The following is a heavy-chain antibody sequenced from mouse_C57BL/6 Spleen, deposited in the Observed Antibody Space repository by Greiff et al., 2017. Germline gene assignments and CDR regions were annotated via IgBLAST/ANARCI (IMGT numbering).Heavy chain of an antibody. CDR2: ISYDGSN. D-gene: IGHD1-1*01. J-gene: IGHJ1*03. V-gene: IGHV3-6*01. Sequence: EVKLMESGPGLVKPSQSLSLTCSVTGYSITSGYYWNWIRQFPGNKLEWMGYISYDGSNNYNPSLKNRISITRDTSKNQFFLKLNSVTTEDTATYYCARPHYYGSSHWYFDVWGTGTTVTVSS. CDR1: GYSITSGYY. CDR3: ARPHYYGSSHWYFDV.